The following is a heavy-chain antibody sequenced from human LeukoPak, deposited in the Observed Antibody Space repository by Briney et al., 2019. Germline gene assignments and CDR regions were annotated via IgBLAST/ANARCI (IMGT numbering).Heavy chain of an antibody. V-gene: IGHV3-23*01. D-gene: IGHD1-14*01. CDR2: ISDSGYTT. CDR3: AKGRGNPYYFDY. Sequence: GGSLRLSCAASGFTFSSYAMYWVRQAPGKGLEWVSGISDSGYTTYHIDSVKGRFGISRDNPRNTLYLQMDSLRADDTAVYYCAKGRGNPYYFDYWGQGLLVTVSS. CDR1: GFTFSSYA. J-gene: IGHJ4*01.